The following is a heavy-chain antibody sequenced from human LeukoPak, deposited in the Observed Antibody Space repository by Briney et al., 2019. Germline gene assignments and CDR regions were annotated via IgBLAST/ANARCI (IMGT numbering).Heavy chain of an antibody. J-gene: IGHJ6*02. CDR3: AGTKLGGSYGMDV. Sequence: QPGGSLRLSCAASGFTFSSYAMHWVCQAPGKGLEWVAVISYDGSNKYYADSVKGRFTISRDNSKNTLYLQMNSLRAEDTAVYYCAGTKLGGSYGMDVWGQGTTVTVSS. CDR2: ISYDGSNK. D-gene: IGHD2-2*01. V-gene: IGHV3-30-3*01. CDR1: GFTFSSYA.